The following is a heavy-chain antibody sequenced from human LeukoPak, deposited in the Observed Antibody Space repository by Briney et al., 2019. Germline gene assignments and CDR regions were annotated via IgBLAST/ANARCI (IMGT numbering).Heavy chain of an antibody. J-gene: IGHJ4*02. V-gene: IGHV3-30-3*01. D-gene: IGHD3-22*01. CDR3: ARDLYYDSSGYLDY. CDR2: ISYDGSNK. CDR1: GFTFSSYA. Sequence: GGSLRLSCAASGFTFSSYAMHWVRQAPGKGLEWVAVISYDGSNKYYADSVKGRFTISRDNSKNTLYLRMNSLRAEDTAVYYCARDLYYDSSGYLDYWGQGTLVTVSS.